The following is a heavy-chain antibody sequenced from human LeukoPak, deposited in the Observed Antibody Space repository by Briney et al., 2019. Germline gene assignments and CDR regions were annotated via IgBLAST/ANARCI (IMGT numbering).Heavy chain of an antibody. CDR3: AKDDTSSWYDYFFHH. CDR2: ISGAGGST. J-gene: IGHJ4*02. V-gene: IGHV3-23*01. D-gene: IGHD6-13*01. Sequence: PGGSLRLSCEASGFAFSSSAMHWIRQAPGKGLEWVSTISGAGGSTWYRDSVRGRFTISRDNSKNSLSLQMSSLRADDTAIYYCAKDDTSSWYDYFFHHWGQGTLVTVSS. CDR1: GFAFSSSA.